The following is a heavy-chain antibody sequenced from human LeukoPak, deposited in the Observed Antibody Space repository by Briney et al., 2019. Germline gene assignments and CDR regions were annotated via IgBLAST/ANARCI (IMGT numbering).Heavy chain of an antibody. CDR3: AKDGGGLRGSFDI. V-gene: IGHV3-23*01. CDR2: IDGNGGST. Sequence: GGSLRLSCAASGFTLAGYAMSWVRQAPGKGLQWVSTIDGNGGSTFYADSVKGRFTISRDNSKNTLYLQMNSLRAEDTAIYYCAKDGGGLRGSFDIWGQGTMVTVSS. CDR1: GFTLAGYA. J-gene: IGHJ3*02. D-gene: IGHD3-16*01.